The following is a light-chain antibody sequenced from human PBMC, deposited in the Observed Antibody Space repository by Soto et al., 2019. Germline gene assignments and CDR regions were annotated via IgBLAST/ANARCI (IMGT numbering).Light chain of an antibody. CDR2: EVS. Sequence: QSALTQPPSASGSPGQSVTISCTGTSSDVGGYNYVSWYQQHPGKAPKLMIYEVSKRPSGVPDRFSGSKSGNTASLTVSGLQAEYDADYYCSSYAGSNNRVVFGGGTKLTVL. J-gene: IGLJ2*01. CDR3: SSYAGSNNRVV. CDR1: SSDVGGYNY. V-gene: IGLV2-8*01.